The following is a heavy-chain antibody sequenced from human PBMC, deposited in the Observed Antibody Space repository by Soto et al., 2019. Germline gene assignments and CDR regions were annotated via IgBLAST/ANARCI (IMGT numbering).Heavy chain of an antibody. V-gene: IGHV1-46*01. D-gene: IGHD4-4*01. CDR3: ARGAYSKGFLFDY. CDR2: INPSGGST. J-gene: IGHJ4*02. CDR1: GYTFTSYY. Sequence: QVQLVQSGAEVKKPGASVKVSCKASGYTFTSYYMHWVRQAPGQGLEWMGIINPSGGSTSYAQKFQGRVNMTRDKYTSTVYMEMSSLRSEDTAVYYCARGAYSKGFLFDYWGQGTLVTVSS.